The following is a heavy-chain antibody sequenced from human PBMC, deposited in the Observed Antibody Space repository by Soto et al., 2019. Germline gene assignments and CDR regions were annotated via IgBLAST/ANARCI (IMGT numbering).Heavy chain of an antibody. CDR1: GYTFISYG. V-gene: IGHV1-18*01. CDR3: ARDLDSGSYYFDY. CDR2: VGSYTSKA. Sequence: ASVKVSCKASGYTFISYGISWVRQAPGQGLEWMGWVGSYTSKANYAQKVQGRVTMTTDTSTRTAYMELRSLRSDDTAVYYCARDLDSGSYYFDYWGQGTLVTVSS. D-gene: IGHD1-26*01. J-gene: IGHJ4*02.